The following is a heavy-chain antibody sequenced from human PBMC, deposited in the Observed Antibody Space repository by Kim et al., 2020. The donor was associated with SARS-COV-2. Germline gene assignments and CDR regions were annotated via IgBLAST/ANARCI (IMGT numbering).Heavy chain of an antibody. J-gene: IGHJ4*02. Sequence: SETLSLTCAVYGGSFSGYYWSWIRQPPGKGLEWIGEINHSGSTNYNPSLKSRVTISVDTSKNQFSLKLSSVTAADTAVYYCARGNLTMVRGVIAHGGGFDYWGQGTLVTVSS. CDR2: INHSGST. V-gene: IGHV4-34*01. CDR3: ARGNLTMVRGVIAHGGGFDY. CDR1: GGSFSGYY. D-gene: IGHD3-10*01.